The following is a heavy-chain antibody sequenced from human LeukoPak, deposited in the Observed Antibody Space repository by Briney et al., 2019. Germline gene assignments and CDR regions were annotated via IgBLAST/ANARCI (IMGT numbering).Heavy chain of an antibody. CDR1: ALSVSTTC. CDR2: ISIGGST. CDR3: ARDSGYGGMAVAGSFYGLDV. Sequence: GRSLRLAWAPVALSVSTTCTGCVSPHPGKWIEWVSAISIGGSTYYTDSVKGRFNSSRHISKNMLYLQMNSLRDEDTAVYYCARDSGYGGMAVAGSFYGLDVWGQGTTVTVSS. J-gene: IGHJ6*02. V-gene: IGHV3-53*04. D-gene: IGHD6-19*01.